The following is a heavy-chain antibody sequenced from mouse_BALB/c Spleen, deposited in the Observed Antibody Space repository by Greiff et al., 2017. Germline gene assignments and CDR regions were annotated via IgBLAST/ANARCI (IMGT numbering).Heavy chain of an antibody. CDR1: GYTFSSYW. Sequence: QGQLQQSGAELMKPGASVKISCKATGYTFSSYWIEWVKQRPGQGLEWIGEILPGSGSTNYNEKFKGKATFTADTSSNTAYMQLSSLTSEDSAVYYCATYDGYLYYAMDYWGQGTSVTVSS. J-gene: IGHJ4*01. D-gene: IGHD2-3*01. CDR3: ATYDGYLYYAMDY. CDR2: ILPGSGST. V-gene: IGHV1-9*01.